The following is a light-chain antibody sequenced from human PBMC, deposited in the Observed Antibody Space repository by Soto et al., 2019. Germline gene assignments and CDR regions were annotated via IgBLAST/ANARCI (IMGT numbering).Light chain of an antibody. CDR2: EVS. Sequence: QSALTQPASVSGSPGQSITISCTGTSSDVGGYNYVSWYQRHPGKAPKLMIYEVSNRPSGVSNRFSGSKSGNTASLTISGLQAEDEADYYCSSYTSSRGGVFGTGTKVTVL. CDR1: SSDVGGYNY. CDR3: SSYTSSRGGV. J-gene: IGLJ1*01. V-gene: IGLV2-14*01.